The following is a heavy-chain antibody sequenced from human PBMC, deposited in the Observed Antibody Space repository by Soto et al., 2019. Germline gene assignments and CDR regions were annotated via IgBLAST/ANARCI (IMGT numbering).Heavy chain of an antibody. CDR3: AKDQGTMIVVVITSFDY. J-gene: IGHJ4*02. V-gene: IGHV3-23*01. Sequence: GGSLRLSCAASGFTFSSYAMSWVRQAPGKGLEWVSAISGSGGSTYYADSVKGRFTISREDSNNTENLKMNSLRAEDTVVYYCAKDQGTMIVVVITSFDYWGQGTLVTVSS. CDR2: ISGSGGST. D-gene: IGHD3-22*01. CDR1: GFTFSSYA.